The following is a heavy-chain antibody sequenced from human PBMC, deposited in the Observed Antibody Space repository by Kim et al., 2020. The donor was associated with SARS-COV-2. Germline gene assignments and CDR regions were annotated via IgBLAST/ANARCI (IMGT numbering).Heavy chain of an antibody. D-gene: IGHD6-13*01. CDR3: AKDGWVEGSSSFFDY. J-gene: IGHJ4*02. Sequence: GGSLRLSCAASGFTFSSYGMHWVRQAPGKGLEWVAVISYDGSNKYYADPVKGRFTISRDNSKNTLYLQMNSLRAEDTAVYYCAKDGWVEGSSSFFDYWGQGTLVTVSS. CDR2: ISYDGSNK. CDR1: GFTFSSYG. V-gene: IGHV3-30*18.